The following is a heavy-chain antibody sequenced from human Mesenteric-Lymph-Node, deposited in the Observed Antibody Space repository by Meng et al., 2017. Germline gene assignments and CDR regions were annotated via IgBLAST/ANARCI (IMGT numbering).Heavy chain of an antibody. D-gene: IGHD3-16*01. V-gene: IGHV3-74*01. Sequence: GESLKISCATSGFTFNNYWMHWVRQVPGKGLVWVARIWSDGRTSSYADSVKGRFTISRDNSRDTLYLQMNSLRADDTAVYYCVRYTPVFWGVPFDYWGRGTLVTVSS. CDR2: IWSDGRTS. CDR1: GFTFNNYW. J-gene: IGHJ4*02. CDR3: VRYTPVFWGVPFDY.